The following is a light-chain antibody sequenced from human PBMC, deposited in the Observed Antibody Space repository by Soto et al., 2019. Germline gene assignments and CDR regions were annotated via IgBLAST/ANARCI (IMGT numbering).Light chain of an antibody. Sequence: EIVLTQSPGTLSLSPGERVTLSCRASESVSTYLAWYQHKPGQAPRLLIYDAYNRATGIPARFSGSGSGTDFTLTITRLEPEDFAVYYCQLRSDWLFTFGQGTKLEIK. V-gene: IGKV3-11*01. CDR2: DAY. CDR3: QLRSDWLFT. CDR1: ESVSTY. J-gene: IGKJ2*01.